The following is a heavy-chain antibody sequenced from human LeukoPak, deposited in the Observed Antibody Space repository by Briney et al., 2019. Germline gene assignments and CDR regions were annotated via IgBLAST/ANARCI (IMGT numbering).Heavy chain of an antibody. CDR1: GFTLSSYS. V-gene: IGHV3-48*04. CDR2: IDSDTYGNTI. D-gene: IGHD3-9*01. CDR3: ARGYGIPRAFNFDL. J-gene: IGHJ2*01. Sequence: GGSLRLSCAASGFTLSSYSMNWVRQAPGKGLEWISYIDSDTYGNTIYYPHTVKGRFTISRDNAKNTLYLQMNSLRAEDTAVYYCARGYGIPRAFNFDLWGRGTLVTVSS.